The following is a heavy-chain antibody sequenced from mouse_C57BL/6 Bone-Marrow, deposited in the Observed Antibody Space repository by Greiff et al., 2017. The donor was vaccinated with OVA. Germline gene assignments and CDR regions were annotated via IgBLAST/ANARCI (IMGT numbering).Heavy chain of an antibody. J-gene: IGHJ1*03. CDR3: ARIPRFYGSSYWYFDV. Sequence: LVESGAELARPGASVKLSCKASGYTFTSYGISWVKQRTGQGLEWIGEIYPRSGNTYYNEKFKGKATLTADKSSSTAYMELRSLTAEDSAVDFCARIPRFYGSSYWYFDVWGTGTTVTVSS. CDR2: IYPRSGNT. V-gene: IGHV1-81*01. CDR1: GYTFTSYG. D-gene: IGHD1-1*01.